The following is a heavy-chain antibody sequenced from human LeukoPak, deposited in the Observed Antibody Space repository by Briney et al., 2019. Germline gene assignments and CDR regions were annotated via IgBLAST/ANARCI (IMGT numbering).Heavy chain of an antibody. Sequence: PSETLSLTCTVSGDSISSSRYYWAWIRQPPGKGPEWVGSLYYSGSAYDNPTVKSRFTISVDTSKSQLSLKLTSVTAADTAVYYCARHLRGSSQFDYWGQGTLVTVSA. J-gene: IGHJ4*02. V-gene: IGHV4-39*01. CDR3: ARHLRGSSQFDY. CDR2: LYYSGSA. CDR1: GDSISSSRYY. D-gene: IGHD6-6*01.